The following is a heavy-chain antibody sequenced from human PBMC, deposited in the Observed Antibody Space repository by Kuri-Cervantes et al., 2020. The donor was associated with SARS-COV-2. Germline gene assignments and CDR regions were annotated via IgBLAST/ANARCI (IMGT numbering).Heavy chain of an antibody. CDR3: ARDFRRGVRGPIDY. D-gene: IGHD3-10*01. CDR1: GFTFHTYE. Sequence: GESLKISCEGSGFTFHTYEMNWVRQAPGKGLEWISYISVTASTIYYADSVKGRLTVSRDNAKNSLYLQMNSLRAEDAADYYCARDFRRGVRGPIDYWGQGTLVTVSS. V-gene: IGHV3-48*03. CDR2: ISVTASTI. J-gene: IGHJ4*02.